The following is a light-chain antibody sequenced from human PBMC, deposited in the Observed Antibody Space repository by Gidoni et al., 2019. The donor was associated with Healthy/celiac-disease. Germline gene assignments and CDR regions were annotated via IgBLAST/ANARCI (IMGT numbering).Light chain of an antibody. CDR3: QTWGTGIVV. CDR2: LNSDGSH. V-gene: IGLV4-69*01. J-gene: IGLJ2*01. CDR1: SGHSSYA. Sequence: QLVLTQSPSASASLGASVKLTCTLSSGHSSYAIAWHQQQTEKGPRYLMKLNSDGSHSKGDGIPDRFAGSSSGAERYLTISSLQSEDEADYYCQTWGTGIVVFCGGTKLTVL.